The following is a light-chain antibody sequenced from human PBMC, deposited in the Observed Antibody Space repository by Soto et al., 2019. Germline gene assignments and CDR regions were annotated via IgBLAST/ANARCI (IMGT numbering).Light chain of an antibody. Sequence: EILMTQSPATLSVSPGERATLSCRASQSVSSYLAWYQQKPGQAPRLLMYGASTRATGIPARFSGSGSGTEFTLTISSLQSEDFGVYYCQQYNKWPPLTFGGGTKVDIK. V-gene: IGKV3-15*01. CDR3: QQYNKWPPLT. J-gene: IGKJ4*01. CDR2: GAS. CDR1: QSVSSY.